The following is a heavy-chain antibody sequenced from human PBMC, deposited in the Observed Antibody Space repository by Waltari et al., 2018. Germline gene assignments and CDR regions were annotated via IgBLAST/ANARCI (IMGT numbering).Heavy chain of an antibody. J-gene: IGHJ4*02. V-gene: IGHV3-7*01. CDR3: ARDPERGALDY. D-gene: IGHD1-26*01. CDR2: IKYDGSEE. Sequence: EVQVVESGGGLVQPGESLRLSCAASGLTFSSSWMSWVRQPPGKGLEWVANIKYDGSEEYYVDSVKGRFTISRDNAKNSLYLQMNSLRVEDTAVYYCARDPERGALDYWGQGTLVAVSS. CDR1: GLTFSSSW.